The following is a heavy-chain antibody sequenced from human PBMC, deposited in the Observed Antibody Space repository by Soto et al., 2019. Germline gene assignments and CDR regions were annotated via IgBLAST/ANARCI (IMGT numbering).Heavy chain of an antibody. D-gene: IGHD3-22*01. J-gene: IGHJ4*02. CDR1: GDSISSSCH. CDR3: ARSDSVGYYPY. V-gene: IGHV4-38-2*01. CDR2: IYHSRPT. Sequence: SETLSLTCAVSGDSISSSCHCALIRQPPGEGLEGVASIYHSRPTYYNPPLTSRVTISVDTSKNQLSLKLVCVTAADHAVDYYARSDSVGYYPYCGQGTLVTVSS.